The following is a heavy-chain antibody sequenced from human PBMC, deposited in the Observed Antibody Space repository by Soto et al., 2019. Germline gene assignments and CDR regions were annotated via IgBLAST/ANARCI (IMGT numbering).Heavy chain of an antibody. D-gene: IGHD2-21*02. J-gene: IGHJ4*02. V-gene: IGHV4-31*03. Sequence: SETLSLTCTVSGGSISSGGYYWSWIRQHPGKGLEWIGYIYYSGSTYYNPSLKSRVTISVDTSKNQFSLKLSSVTAADTAVYYCARATYCGGDCYSAFDYWGQGTLVTVSS. CDR3: ARATYCGGDCYSAFDY. CDR2: IYYSGST. CDR1: GGSISSGGYY.